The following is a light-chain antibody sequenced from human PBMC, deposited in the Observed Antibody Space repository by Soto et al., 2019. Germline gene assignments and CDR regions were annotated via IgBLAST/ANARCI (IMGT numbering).Light chain of an antibody. J-gene: IGLJ1*01. V-gene: IGLV2-11*01. Sequence: QSMLTQPRSVSGSPGQSVTMSCTGSSSDVGGYDYVSWYQQHPGTAPKLMIYDVTKRPSGVPDRFSGSHSGNTAFLTISGLQAEDEADYYCCSYGGSYSVFGSGTKVTV. CDR1: SSDVGGYDY. CDR2: DVT. CDR3: CSYGGSYSV.